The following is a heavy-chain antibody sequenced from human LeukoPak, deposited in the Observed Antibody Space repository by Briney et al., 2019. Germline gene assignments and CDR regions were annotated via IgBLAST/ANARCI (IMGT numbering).Heavy chain of an antibody. J-gene: IGHJ4*02. V-gene: IGHV3-49*04. D-gene: IGHD1-26*01. CDR3: ARDQVGITPIDY. CDR2: IRSKANGGTT. CDR1: GFTFRDCS. Sequence: GGSLRLSCTASGFTFRDCSMSWVRQAPGKGLERVGFIRSKANGGTTEYAASVKGRFTISRDDSKSIVYLQMNSLKAEDTAVYYCARDQVGITPIDYWGQGTLVTVSS.